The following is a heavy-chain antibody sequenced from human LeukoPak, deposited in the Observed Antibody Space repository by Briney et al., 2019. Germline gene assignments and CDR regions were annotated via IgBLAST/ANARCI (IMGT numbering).Heavy chain of an antibody. D-gene: IGHD5-12*01. CDR1: GGSISSYY. CDR3: ARVAYSGYDYRGYFDY. J-gene: IGHJ4*02. Sequence: KPSETLSLTCTVSGGSISSYYWSWIRQPAGKGLEWIGRIYTSGSTNYNPSLKSRVTISVDTSKNQFSLKLSSVTAADTAVYYCARVAYSGYDYRGYFDYWGQGTLVTVSS. V-gene: IGHV4-4*07. CDR2: IYTSGST.